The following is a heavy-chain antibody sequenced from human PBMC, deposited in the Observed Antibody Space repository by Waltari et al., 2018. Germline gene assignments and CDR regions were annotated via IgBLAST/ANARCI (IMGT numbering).Heavy chain of an antibody. Sequence: QVQLVESGGGVVQPGGSLRLSCAASGFTFSSYGMHWVRQAPGKGLEWVAFRRYDGRNKYYADYVKGRFTISRDNSKNTLYLQMNSLRAEDTAVYYCAKDKRPMDYYDYYYMDVWGKGTTVTISS. V-gene: IGHV3-30*02. CDR1: GFTFSSYG. CDR3: AKDKRPMDYYDYYYMDV. D-gene: IGHD3-10*01. J-gene: IGHJ6*03. CDR2: RRYDGRNK.